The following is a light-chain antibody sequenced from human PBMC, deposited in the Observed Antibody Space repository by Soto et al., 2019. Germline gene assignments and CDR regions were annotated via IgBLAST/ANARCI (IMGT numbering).Light chain of an antibody. Sequence: ENVLTQSPGTLSLSPGERAPLSCRASQSISRTYLAWYQQKPVQAPRLLIYATSSRATGIPDRFSGSGSGTDFTLTISRLEPEDFAVYYCQQYGRSGTFGQGTKVDIK. J-gene: IGKJ1*01. CDR3: QQYGRSGT. CDR2: ATS. V-gene: IGKV3-20*01. CDR1: QSISRTY.